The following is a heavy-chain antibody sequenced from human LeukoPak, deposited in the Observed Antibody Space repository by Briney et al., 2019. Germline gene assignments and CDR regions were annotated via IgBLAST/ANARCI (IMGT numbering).Heavy chain of an antibody. D-gene: IGHD2-15*01. J-gene: IGHJ3*02. CDR1: GFTFSNYY. CDR3: ARGLGYCSGGSCTRRAFVI. Sequence: GGSLRLSCAASGFTFSNYYMSWIRQAPGKGLEWVSFISSSGSTIYYADSMKGRFTISRDNAKNSLYLQMNSLRAEDTAVYYCARGLGYCSGGSCTRRAFVIWGQGTVVTVSS. V-gene: IGHV3-11*01. CDR2: ISSSGSTI.